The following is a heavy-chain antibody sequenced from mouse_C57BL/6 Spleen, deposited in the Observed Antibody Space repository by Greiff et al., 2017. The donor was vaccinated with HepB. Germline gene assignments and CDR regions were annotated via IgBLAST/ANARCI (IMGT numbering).Heavy chain of an antibody. Sequence: VQLQQSGPELVKPGASVKISCKASGYSFTGYYMNWVKQSPEKSLEWIGEINPSTGGTTYNQKFKAKATLTVDKSSSTAYMQLKSLTSEDSAVYYCARSGPHYYGSTLYYYAMDYWGQGTSVTVSS. CDR1: GYSFTGYY. V-gene: IGHV1-42*01. J-gene: IGHJ4*01. D-gene: IGHD1-1*01. CDR2: INPSTGGT. CDR3: ARSGPHYYGSTLYYYAMDY.